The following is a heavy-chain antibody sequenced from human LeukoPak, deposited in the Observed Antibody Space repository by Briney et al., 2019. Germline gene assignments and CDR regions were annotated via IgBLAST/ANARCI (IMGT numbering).Heavy chain of an antibody. Sequence: ASVKVSCKASGYTFTGYYMHWVRQAPGQGLEWMGWINPNSGGTNYAQKLQGRVTMTRDTSISTAYMELSRLRSDDTAVYYCARGACSGGSCYVYYYYYYMDVWGKGTTVTVSS. CDR1: GYTFTGYY. CDR2: INPNSGGT. J-gene: IGHJ6*03. V-gene: IGHV1-2*02. D-gene: IGHD2-15*01. CDR3: ARGACSGGSCYVYYYYYYMDV.